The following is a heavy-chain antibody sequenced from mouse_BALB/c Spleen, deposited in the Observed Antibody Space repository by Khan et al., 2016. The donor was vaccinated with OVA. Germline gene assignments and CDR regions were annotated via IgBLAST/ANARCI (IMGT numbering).Heavy chain of an antibody. CDR3: ARFYDPGYAMDY. V-gene: IGHV2-9*02. J-gene: IGHJ4*01. CDR2: IWAGGST. CDR1: GFSLTSYG. D-gene: IGHD2-3*01. Sequence: VQLQESGPGLVAPSQSLSITCTVSGFSLTSYGVNWVRQPPGKGLEWLGVIWAGGSTNYNSALMSRLSISKENSKSQVFLKMNSLQTDDTVMYYCARFYDPGYAMDYWGQGTSVTVSS.